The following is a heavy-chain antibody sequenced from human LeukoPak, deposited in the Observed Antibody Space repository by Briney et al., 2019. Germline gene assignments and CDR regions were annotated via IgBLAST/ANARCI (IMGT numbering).Heavy chain of an antibody. D-gene: IGHD6-13*01. Sequence: GGSLRLSCAASGFTFSRFTFSSYGMHWVRQAPGKGLEWVAVIWFDGGNKYYADSVKGRFTISRDSSKNTLYLQMNSLRAEDTAMYYCAKDAPGQQNGAFDIWGQGTMVTVSS. V-gene: IGHV3-33*06. CDR2: IWFDGGNK. CDR3: AKDAPGQQNGAFDI. CDR1: GFTFSRFTFSSYG. J-gene: IGHJ3*02.